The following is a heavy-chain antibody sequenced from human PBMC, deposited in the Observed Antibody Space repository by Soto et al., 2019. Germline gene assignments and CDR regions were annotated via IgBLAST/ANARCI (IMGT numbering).Heavy chain of an antibody. D-gene: IGHD3-16*01. CDR2: IYYSGNT. J-gene: IGHJ4*02. CDR1: GGSTSSDNY. V-gene: IGHV4-30-4*01. Sequence: PXETLSLTCTVSGGSTSSDNYWSCIRQPPGKGLEWIGHIYYSGNTDYNPSLKSRLAISIDTSKNQFSLKPSSVTAADTAVYFCAREGGESSDGLYYFDSWGQGSLVTVSS. CDR3: AREGGESSDGLYYFDS.